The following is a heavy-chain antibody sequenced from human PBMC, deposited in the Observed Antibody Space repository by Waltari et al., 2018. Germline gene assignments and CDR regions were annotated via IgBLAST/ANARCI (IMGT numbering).Heavy chain of an antibody. J-gene: IGHJ6*02. CDR1: GGTSIHYS. Sequence: QVQLVQSGAEVKKPGSSVKVSCKASGGTSIHYSLNWVRQAPGQGLEWMGGIIPLFGIADYAQKFQGRLTFIANESTTTAFMELSSLTSEDTAVFYCAKSGGKYNDYYYGMDVWGQGTTVTVSS. CDR2: IIPLFGIA. V-gene: IGHV1-69*01. CDR3: AKSGGKYNDYYYGMDV. D-gene: IGHD2-8*02.